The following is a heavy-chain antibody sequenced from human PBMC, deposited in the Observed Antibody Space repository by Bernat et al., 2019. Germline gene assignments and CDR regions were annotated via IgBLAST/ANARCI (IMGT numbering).Heavy chain of an antibody. D-gene: IGHD3-10*01. J-gene: IGHJ4*02. CDR3: EKGGPGDMVRGAIIV. CDR2: ISYDGSNK. Sequence: QVQLVESGGGVVQPGTSLRLSCAASGFTFSSYGMHWVRQAPGKGLEWVAIISYDGSNKYYADSVKGRFTISRDNSKNTLYLQMNSLRAEDTAVYYCEKGGPGDMVRGAIIVWGQGTLVTVSS. CDR1: GFTFSSYG. V-gene: IGHV3-30*18.